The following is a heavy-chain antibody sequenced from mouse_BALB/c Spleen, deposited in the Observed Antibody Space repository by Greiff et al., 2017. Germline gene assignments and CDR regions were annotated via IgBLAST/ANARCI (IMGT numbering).Heavy chain of an antibody. V-gene: IGHV5-6*02. CDR3: ARLTTDAMDY. J-gene: IGHJ4*01. Sequence: DVMLVESGGDLVKPGGSLKLSCAASGFTFSSYGMSWVRQTPDKRLEWVATISSGGSYTYYPDSVKGRFTISRDNAKNTLYLQMSSLKSEDTAMYYCARLTTDAMDYWGQGTSVTVSS. CDR1: GFTFSSYG. D-gene: IGHD1-1*01. CDR2: ISSGGSYT.